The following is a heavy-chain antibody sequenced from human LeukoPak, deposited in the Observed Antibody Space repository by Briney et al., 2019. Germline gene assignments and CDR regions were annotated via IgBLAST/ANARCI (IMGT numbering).Heavy chain of an antibody. J-gene: IGHJ4*02. V-gene: IGHV3-21*01. Sequence: PGGSLRLSCAASGFTFSSYSMNWVRQAPGKGLEWVSSISSSSSYIYYADSVKGRFTISRDNAKNSLYLQMNSLRAEDTAVYYCARDRAPMATIDFDYWGQGTLVTVSS. CDR2: ISSSSSYI. CDR3: ARDRAPMATIDFDY. CDR1: GFTFSSYS. D-gene: IGHD5-24*01.